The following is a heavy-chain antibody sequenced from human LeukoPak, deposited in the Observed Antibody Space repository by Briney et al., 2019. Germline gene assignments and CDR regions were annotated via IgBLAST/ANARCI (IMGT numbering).Heavy chain of an antibody. J-gene: IGHJ6*02. CDR3: AAFKGGSSLRYYGMDV. Sequence: GASVKVSCKVSGYTLTELSMHWVRQAPGKGLEWMGWISAYNGNTNYAQKLQGRVTMTTDTSTSTAYMELRSLRSDDTAVYYCAAFKGGSSLRYYGMDVWGQGTTVTVSS. V-gene: IGHV1-18*01. CDR1: GYTLTELS. D-gene: IGHD6-13*01. CDR2: ISAYNGNT.